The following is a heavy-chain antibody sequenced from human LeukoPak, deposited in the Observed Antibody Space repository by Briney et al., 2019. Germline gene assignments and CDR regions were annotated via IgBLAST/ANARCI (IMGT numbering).Heavy chain of an antibody. V-gene: IGHV1-2*02. CDR2: INPNSGGT. CDR1: GYTFTGYY. Sequence: ASVKVSCKASGYTFTGYYMHWVRQAPGQGLEWMGWINPNSGGTNYAQKFQGRVTMTRDTSISTAYMELSRLRSDDTAVYYCAREGGYSGYDLGIDYWGQGTLVTVSS. J-gene: IGHJ4*02. D-gene: IGHD5-12*01. CDR3: AREGGYSGYDLGIDY.